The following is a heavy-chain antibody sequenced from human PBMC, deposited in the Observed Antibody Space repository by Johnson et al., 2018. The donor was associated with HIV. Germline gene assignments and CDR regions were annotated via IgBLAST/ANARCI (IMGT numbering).Heavy chain of an antibody. CDR1: GFTFDDYG. V-gene: IGHV3-20*01. CDR2: INWSGGTK. Sequence: VQLVESGGGVVRPGGSLRLSCAASGFTFDDYGMSWVRQAPGKGLEWVSGINWSGGTKYYADSVKGRFTISRDNAKKSLYLQMNSLRVDDTAADDGARDGGRGDFDIWGHGTRVSVSS. D-gene: IGHD3-16*01. J-gene: IGHJ3*02. CDR3: ARDGGRGDFDI.